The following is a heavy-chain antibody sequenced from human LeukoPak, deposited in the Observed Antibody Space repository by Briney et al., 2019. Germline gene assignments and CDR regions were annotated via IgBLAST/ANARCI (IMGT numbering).Heavy chain of an antibody. CDR2: INPNSGGT. J-gene: IGHJ4*02. V-gene: IGHV1-2*02. D-gene: IGHD3-10*01. Sequence: GASVKVSCKASGYTFTGYYMHWVRQAPGQGLEWMGWINPNSGGTNYAQKFQGRVTMTRDTSISTAYMELSSLRSEDTAVYYCGRGLGEFLSYTYRYWGLGTLVTVSS. CDR3: GRGLGEFLSYTYRY. CDR1: GYTFTGYY.